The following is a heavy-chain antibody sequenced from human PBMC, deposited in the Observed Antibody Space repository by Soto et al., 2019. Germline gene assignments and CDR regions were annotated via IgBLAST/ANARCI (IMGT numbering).Heavy chain of an antibody. V-gene: IGHV6-1*01. J-gene: IGHJ4*02. CDR3: ARVKTSGDYDSSGPVVYFDY. CDR2: TYYRSKWYN. CDR1: GDSVSSNSAA. D-gene: IGHD3-22*01. Sequence: SQTLSLTCAISGDSVSSNSAAWNWIRQSPSRGLEWLGRTYYRSKWYNDYAVSVKSRITINPDTSKNQFSLQLNSVTPEDTAVYYCARVKTSGDYDSSGPVVYFDYWGQGTLVTVSS.